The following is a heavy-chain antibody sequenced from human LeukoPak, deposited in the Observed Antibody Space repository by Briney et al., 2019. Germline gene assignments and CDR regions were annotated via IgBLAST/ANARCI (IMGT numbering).Heavy chain of an antibody. Sequence: SETLSLTCTVSGGSISSYYWSWIRQPPGKGLEWIGYIYYSGSTNYNPSLKSRVTISVDTSKNQFSLKLSSVTAADTAVYYCARAPEYSSSSDYWGQGTLVTVSS. J-gene: IGHJ4*02. CDR3: ARAPEYSSSSDY. CDR2: IYYSGST. D-gene: IGHD6-6*01. V-gene: IGHV4-59*01. CDR1: GGSISSYY.